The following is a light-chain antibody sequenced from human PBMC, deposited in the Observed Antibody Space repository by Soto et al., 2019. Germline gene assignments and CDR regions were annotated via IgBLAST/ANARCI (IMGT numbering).Light chain of an antibody. CDR1: SSDVGGYNY. J-gene: IGLJ1*01. CDR3: SSYTTRSSYV. Sequence: QSALTQPASVSGSPGQSITISCTGTSSDVGGYNYVSWYQQHPGKAPKLMIWDVYNWPSGVSHRFSGSKSGNTASLTIFGLQAEDEADYYCSSYTTRSSYVFGTGTKVTVL. CDR2: DVY. V-gene: IGLV2-14*01.